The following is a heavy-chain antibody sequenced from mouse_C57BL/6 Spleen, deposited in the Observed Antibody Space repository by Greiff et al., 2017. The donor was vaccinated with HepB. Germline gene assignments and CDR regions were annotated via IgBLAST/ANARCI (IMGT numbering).Heavy chain of an antibody. V-gene: IGHV1-82*01. CDR3: ARQLRLPSFDY. Sequence: VQLVESGPELVKPGASVKISCKASGYAFSSSWMNWVKQRPGKGLEWIGRIYPGDGDTNYNGKFKGKATLTADKSSSTAYMQLSSLTSEDSAVYFCARQLRLPSFDYWGQGTTLTVSS. D-gene: IGHD3-2*02. CDR1: GYAFSSSW. CDR2: IYPGDGDT. J-gene: IGHJ2*01.